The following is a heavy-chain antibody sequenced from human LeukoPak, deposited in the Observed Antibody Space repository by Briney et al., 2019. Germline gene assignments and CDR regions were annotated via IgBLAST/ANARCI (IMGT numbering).Heavy chain of an antibody. CDR1: GFTVSNNY. Sequence: GGSLRLSCAASGFTVSNNYMSWVRQAPGKGLKWVSVIYSGGSTYYADSVKGRFTISRDNSKNTLYLQMHSLRAEDTAVYYCARGAPPNSGWRQHFDYWGQGTLVTVSS. CDR3: ARGAPPNSGWRQHFDY. CDR2: IYSGGST. J-gene: IGHJ4*02. V-gene: IGHV3-53*01. D-gene: IGHD6-19*01.